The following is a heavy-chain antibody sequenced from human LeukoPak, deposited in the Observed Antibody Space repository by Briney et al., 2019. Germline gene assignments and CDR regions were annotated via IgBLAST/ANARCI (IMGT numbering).Heavy chain of an antibody. J-gene: IGHJ4*02. D-gene: IGHD3-22*01. V-gene: IGHV1-8*01. CDR2: MNPNSGNT. CDR3: ARVYWYYDSSGYYYDY. CDR1: GYTFTSYD. Sequence: PGASVKVSCKASGYTFTSYDINWVRQATGQGLEWMGWMNPNSGNTGYAQKFQGRVTMTRNTSISTAYMELSSLRSEDTAVCYCARVYWYYDSSGYYYDYWGQGTLVTVSS.